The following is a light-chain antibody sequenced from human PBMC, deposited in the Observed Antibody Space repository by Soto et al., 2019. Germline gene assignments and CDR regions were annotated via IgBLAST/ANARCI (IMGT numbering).Light chain of an antibody. CDR3: QQYGSSIT. CDR2: GAS. Sequence: EIVLTQSPGTLSLSPGEGATLSCRASQSVSSYLAWYQQKPGQAPRLLIYGASSRATGIPDRFSGSGSGTDFTLTINRLEPEDFAVYYCQQYGSSITFGQGTRLE. V-gene: IGKV3-20*01. CDR1: QSVSSY. J-gene: IGKJ5*01.